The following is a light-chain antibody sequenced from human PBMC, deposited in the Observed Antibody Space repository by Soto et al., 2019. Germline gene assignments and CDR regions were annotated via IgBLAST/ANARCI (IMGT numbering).Light chain of an antibody. CDR2: YAS. J-gene: IGKJ5*01. V-gene: IGKV3-15*01. Sequence: EIMMTQSPATLSVSPGESATLSCRSSQSVSNNLAWYQHKPGQAPRLLIYYASTRATGIPARFSGSGSGTDCTLTISCLQYEDFALYYCQQYNDLTPITVGQGTRLEIK. CDR3: QQYNDLTPIT. CDR1: QSVSNN.